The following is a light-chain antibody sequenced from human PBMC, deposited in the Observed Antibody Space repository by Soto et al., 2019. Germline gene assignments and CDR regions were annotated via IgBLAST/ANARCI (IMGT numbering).Light chain of an antibody. Sequence: DVVMTQSPLSLPVTLGQPASISCRSSQSLVYTDGNTYLNWFQQRPGQSPRRLSYQVSNRDSGVPDRFSGSGSGTGFTLKISRVEAEDVGVYYCMQGTHWPLTFGGGTKVEIK. V-gene: IGKV2-30*01. CDR2: QVS. J-gene: IGKJ4*01. CDR3: MQGTHWPLT. CDR1: QSLVYTDGNTY.